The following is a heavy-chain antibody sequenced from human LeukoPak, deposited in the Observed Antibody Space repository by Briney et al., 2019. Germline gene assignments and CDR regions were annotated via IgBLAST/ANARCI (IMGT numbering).Heavy chain of an antibody. J-gene: IGHJ4*02. Sequence: GGSLRLSCAASGFTFSSYAVSWVRQAPGKGLEWVSAVSVSGANTYYADSVKGRFTISRDNSKNTLYLQMNSLRAEDTAVYYCAREGYDSSGYYYFDYWGQGTLVAVSS. CDR3: AREGYDSSGYYYFDY. D-gene: IGHD3-22*01. CDR2: VSVSGANT. V-gene: IGHV3-23*01. CDR1: GFTFSSYA.